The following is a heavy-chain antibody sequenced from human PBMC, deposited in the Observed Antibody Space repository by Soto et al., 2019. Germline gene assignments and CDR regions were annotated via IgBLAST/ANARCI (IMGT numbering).Heavy chain of an antibody. J-gene: IGHJ6*03. V-gene: IGHV1-18*01. Sequence: QVQLLQSGAEVKKPGASVKVSCKASGYTFTNYGITWVRQAPGQGLEWMGWIGAYNGNTHYTERLQGRVTMTTDTSTSTAYMELRGLRSDDSAVDYCARVRQRVGYWYYYMDVWGNGTTVTFSS. CDR1: GYTFTNYG. CDR3: ARVRQRVGYWYYYMDV. CDR2: IGAYNGNT. D-gene: IGHD6-6*01.